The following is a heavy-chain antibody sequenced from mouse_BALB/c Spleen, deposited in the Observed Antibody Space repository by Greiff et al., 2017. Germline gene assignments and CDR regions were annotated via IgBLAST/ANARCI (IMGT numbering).Heavy chain of an antibody. CDR1: GFNIKDYY. CDR3: ARRTGYAMDY. Sequence: VQLQQSGAELVRPGALVKLSCKASGFNIKDYYMHWVKQRPEQGLEWIGRIDPANGNTKYDPKFQGKATITADTSSNTAYLQLSSLTSEDTAVYYCARRTGYAMDYWGQGTSVTVSS. CDR2: IDPANGNT. V-gene: IGHV14-1*02. D-gene: IGHD4-1*01. J-gene: IGHJ4*01.